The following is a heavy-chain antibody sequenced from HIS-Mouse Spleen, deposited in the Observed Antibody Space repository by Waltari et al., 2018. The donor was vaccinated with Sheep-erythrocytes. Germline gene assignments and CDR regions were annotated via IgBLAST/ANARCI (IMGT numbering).Heavy chain of an antibody. V-gene: IGHV4-39*01. D-gene: IGHD3-16*01. CDR2: IYYSGGT. Sequence: QLQLQESGPGLVKPSETLSLTCTVSGGSITSSRYYWGWIRQPTGKGLEWIGSIYYSGGTYYNPSLKSRVTISVDTSKNQFSLKLSSVTAADTAVYYCARPGGGDDAFDIWGQGTMVTVSS. J-gene: IGHJ3*02. CDR1: GGSITSSRYY. CDR3: ARPGGGDDAFDI.